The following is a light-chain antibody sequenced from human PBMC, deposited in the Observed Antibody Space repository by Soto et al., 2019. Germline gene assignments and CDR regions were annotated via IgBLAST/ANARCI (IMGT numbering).Light chain of an antibody. CDR2: GAS. CDR3: QQYGSSPPET. J-gene: IGKJ1*01. Sequence: EIVMTQSPATLSVSPGERATLSCRASPSVSSSYLAWYQQKPGQAPRLLIYGASSRATGIPDRFSGSGSGTDFTLTISRLEPEDFAVYYCQQYGSSPPETFGQGTKVDIK. V-gene: IGKV3-20*01. CDR1: PSVSSSY.